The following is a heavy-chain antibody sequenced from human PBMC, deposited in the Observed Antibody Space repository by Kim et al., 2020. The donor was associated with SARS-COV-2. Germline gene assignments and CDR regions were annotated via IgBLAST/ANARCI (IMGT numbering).Heavy chain of an antibody. CDR2: ISYDGSNK. CDR3: AKKTAYCSGGSCYVLPPGY. Sequence: GGSLRLSCAASGFTFSSYGMHWVRQAPGKGLEWVAVISYDGSNKYYADSVKGRFTISRDNSKNTLYLQMNSLRAEDTAVYYCAKKTAYCSGGSCYVLPPGYWGQGTLVTVSS. V-gene: IGHV3-30*18. J-gene: IGHJ4*02. CDR1: GFTFSSYG. D-gene: IGHD2-15*01.